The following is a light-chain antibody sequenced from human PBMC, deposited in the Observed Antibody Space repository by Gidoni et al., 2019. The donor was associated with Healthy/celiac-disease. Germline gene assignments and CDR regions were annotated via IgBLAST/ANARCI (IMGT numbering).Light chain of an antibody. Sequence: DIQLPQSPSFLSASVGDRVTITCRASQGISDYLAWYQQKPGKAPKLLIYAASTLQGGVPSRFSGSGSGTEFNLTISSLQPEDFASYSCQQLSSYPLTFGPGTKVDIK. CDR1: QGISDY. J-gene: IGKJ3*01. V-gene: IGKV1-9*01. CDR2: AAS. CDR3: QQLSSYPLT.